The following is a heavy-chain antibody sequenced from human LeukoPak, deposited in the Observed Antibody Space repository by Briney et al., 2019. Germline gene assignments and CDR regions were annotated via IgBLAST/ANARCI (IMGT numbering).Heavy chain of an antibody. CDR3: ARPTWGGSAFDI. CDR1: GGSISSGSYF. Sequence: SSETLSLTCTVSGGSISSGSYFWSWIRQPAGKGLEWIGRFYTTGSTNFNPSLKSRVTISVDTSKNQFSLKMRSVTAADTAAYYCARPTWGGSAFDIWGQGTMVTVSS. V-gene: IGHV4-61*02. J-gene: IGHJ3*02. CDR2: FYTTGST. D-gene: IGHD6-25*01.